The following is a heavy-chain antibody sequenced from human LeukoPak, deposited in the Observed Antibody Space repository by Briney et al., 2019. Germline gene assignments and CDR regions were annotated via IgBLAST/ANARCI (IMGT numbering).Heavy chain of an antibody. D-gene: IGHD1-26*01. J-gene: IGHJ4*02. CDR2: IYYSGII. Sequence: SETLSLTCTVSGDSITNGSHYWGWIRQPPGKGLEWIGSIYYSGIIFSTPSLQSRVTISVDTSKNQFSLKLSSVTAADAAVYYCARAGGQLLSGSYWHDYWGQGTQVTVSS. CDR3: ARAGGQLLSGSYWHDY. V-gene: IGHV4-39*07. CDR1: GDSITNGSHY.